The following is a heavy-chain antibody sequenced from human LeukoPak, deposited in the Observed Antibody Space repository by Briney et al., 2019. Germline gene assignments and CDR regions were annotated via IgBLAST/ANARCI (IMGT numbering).Heavy chain of an antibody. CDR3: AKGLEQLVDLGSDY. D-gene: IGHD6-13*01. CDR2: IKQDGSEK. V-gene: IGHV3-7*03. CDR1: GFTFSSYW. Sequence: GGSLRLSCAASGFTFSSYWMSWVRQAPGKGLEWVANIKQDGSEKYYVDSVKGRFTISRDNAKNSLYLQMNSLRAEDTAVYYCAKGLEQLVDLGSDYWGQGTLVTVSS. J-gene: IGHJ4*02.